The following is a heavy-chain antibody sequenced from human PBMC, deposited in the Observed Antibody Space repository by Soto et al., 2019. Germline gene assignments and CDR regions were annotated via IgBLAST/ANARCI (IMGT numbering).Heavy chain of an antibody. D-gene: IGHD6-13*01. CDR1: GGSISSGGYY. J-gene: IGHJ4*02. CDR3: ARGLNLYSSSWYYFDY. CDR2: IYYSGST. Sequence: QVQLQESGPGLVKPSQTLSLTCTVSGGSISSGGYYWSWIRQHPGKGLEWIGYIYYSGSTYYNPSLNSRVTISVDTSKNQFSLKLSSVTAADTAVYYCARGLNLYSSSWYYFDYWGQGTLVTVSS. V-gene: IGHV4-31*03.